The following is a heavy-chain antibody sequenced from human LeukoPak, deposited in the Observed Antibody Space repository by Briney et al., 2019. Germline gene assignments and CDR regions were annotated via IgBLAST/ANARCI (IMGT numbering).Heavy chain of an antibody. V-gene: IGHV3-30*03. CDR1: GFIFLNYD. CDR3: ARDLMWLVDY. D-gene: IGHD6-19*01. J-gene: IGHJ4*02. CDR2: ESKDRTVI. Sequence: GGSLRLSCAASGFIFLNYDVHWVRQAPGKGLEWLAYESKDRTVISYADSVRGRFTVSRDNSMNMVYLQMNNLKTEDTVIYYCARDLMWLVDYWGQGALVTVSS.